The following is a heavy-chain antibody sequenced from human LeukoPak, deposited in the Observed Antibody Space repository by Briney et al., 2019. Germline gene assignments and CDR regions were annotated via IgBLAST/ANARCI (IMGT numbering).Heavy chain of an antibody. J-gene: IGHJ4*02. V-gene: IGHV3-33*01. D-gene: IGHD3-3*01. CDR2: IWYDGSNK. CDR1: GFTFSSYG. Sequence: GGSLRLSCAASGFTFSSYGMHWVRQAPGKGLEWVAVIWYDGSNKYYADSAKGRFTISRDNSKNTLYLQMNSLRAEDTAVYYCARDGDFWSGYYLDYWGQGTLVTVSS. CDR3: ARDGDFWSGYYLDY.